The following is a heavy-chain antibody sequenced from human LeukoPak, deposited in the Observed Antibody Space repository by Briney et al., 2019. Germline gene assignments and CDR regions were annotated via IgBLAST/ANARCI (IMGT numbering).Heavy chain of an antibody. Sequence: SETLSLTCTVSGGSISSYYWSWIRQPAGKGLEWIGRIYTSGSTNYNPSLKSRVTMSVDTSKNQFSLKLTSVTAADTAVYYCARLAGDHYYYYYMDVWGKGTTVTVSS. J-gene: IGHJ6*03. D-gene: IGHD7-27*01. CDR2: IYTSGST. CDR3: ARLAGDHYYYYYMDV. CDR1: GGSISSYY. V-gene: IGHV4-4*07.